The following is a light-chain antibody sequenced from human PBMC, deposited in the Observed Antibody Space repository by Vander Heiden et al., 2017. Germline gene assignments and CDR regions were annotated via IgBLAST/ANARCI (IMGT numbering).Light chain of an antibody. CDR2: RDS. V-gene: IGLV3-9*01. J-gene: IGLJ2*01. Sequence: SYELTQPLSVSVALGQTARISCGGNNIGSKNVHWYQQKPGQAPVVVIYRDSNRPSGIPERFSGSNSGNTATLTISRAQAGDEADYYCQVWDSNTAGFGGGTKLTVL. CDR1: NIGSKN. CDR3: QVWDSNTAG.